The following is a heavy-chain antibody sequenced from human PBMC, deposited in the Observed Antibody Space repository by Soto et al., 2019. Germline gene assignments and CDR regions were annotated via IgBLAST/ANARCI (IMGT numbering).Heavy chain of an antibody. J-gene: IGHJ3*02. CDR1: GFTFSSYS. D-gene: IGHD5-12*01. Sequence: GGSLRLSCAASGFTFSSYSMNWVCQAPGKGLEWVSSISSSSSYIYYADSVKGRFTISRDNAKNSLYLQMNSLRAEDTAVYYWARDRGYSGYGQDYDAFDIWGQGTMVTVSS. V-gene: IGHV3-21*01. CDR2: ISSSSSYI. CDR3: ARDRGYSGYGQDYDAFDI.